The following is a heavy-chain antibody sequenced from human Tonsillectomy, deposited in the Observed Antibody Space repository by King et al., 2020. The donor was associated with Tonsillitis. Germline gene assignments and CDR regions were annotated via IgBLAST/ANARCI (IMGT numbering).Heavy chain of an antibody. V-gene: IGHV3-21*01. CDR3: ARDNYAFWSDYETKSVLAFDI. D-gene: IGHD3-3*01. CDR1: GFTFTSYT. CDR2: ISSRSNYI. Sequence: DVQLVESGGGLVKPGGALRLSCAASGFTFTSYTMNWVRQAPGKGLEWVSSISSRSNYIDYADSVKGRFTISRDNTKNSLFLQLNSLRAEDTAVYYCARDNYAFWSDYETKSVLAFDIWGQGTMVTVSS. J-gene: IGHJ3*02.